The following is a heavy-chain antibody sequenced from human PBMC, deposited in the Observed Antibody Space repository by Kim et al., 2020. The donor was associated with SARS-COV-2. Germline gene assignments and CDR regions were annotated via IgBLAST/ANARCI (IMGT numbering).Heavy chain of an antibody. J-gene: IGHJ4*02. D-gene: IGHD3-10*01. V-gene: IGHV4-38-2*02. Sequence: SETLSLTCTVSGYSISGGYQWGWVRQPPGKGLEWIGNIYHSGTTFYNASLKSRVTISIDTSKNQFSLKLNSVTAADTAVYYCAREWFGQSGVDSWGQGTLVIVSS. CDR3: AREWFGQSGVDS. CDR2: IYHSGTT. CDR1: GYSISGGYQ.